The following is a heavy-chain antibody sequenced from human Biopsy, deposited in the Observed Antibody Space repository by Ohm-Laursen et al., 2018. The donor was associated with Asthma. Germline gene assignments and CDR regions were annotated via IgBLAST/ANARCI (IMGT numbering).Heavy chain of an antibody. J-gene: IGHJ4*02. V-gene: IGHV1-24*01. CDR3: ASDFPKDYVRYNFQF. D-gene: IGHD4-17*01. Sequence: VKVSCKAPGGTFSNFAISWVRQAPGQGLEWMGGHDHEEGGTVNARRFQGRVTMTEDTSTDTAYMELSSLSSDDTAVYYRASDFPKDYVRYNFQFWGQGTLVTVSS. CDR2: HDHEEGGT. CDR1: GGTFSNFA.